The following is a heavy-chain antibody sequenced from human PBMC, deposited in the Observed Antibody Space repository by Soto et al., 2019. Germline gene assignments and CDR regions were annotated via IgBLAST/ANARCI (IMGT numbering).Heavy chain of an antibody. CDR3: ARGSITRLKYSGSYFNY. Sequence: QVQLVQSGAEVKKPGSSVKVSCKASGGTFSSYAISWVRQAPGQGLEWMGGIIPVFGTANYAQKFQGRVTITADESTSTAYRELSSLSSEDTAVYYCARGSITRLKYSGSYFNYWGQGTLVTVSS. CDR1: GGTFSSYA. V-gene: IGHV1-69*01. CDR2: IIPVFGTA. J-gene: IGHJ4*02. D-gene: IGHD1-26*01.